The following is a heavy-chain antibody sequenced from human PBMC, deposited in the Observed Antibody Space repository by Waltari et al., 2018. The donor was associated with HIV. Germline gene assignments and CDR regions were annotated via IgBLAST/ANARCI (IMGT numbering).Heavy chain of an antibody. CDR1: GFTFSFYW. CDR2: ITQGRTER. Sequence: EVKLEESGGGWVQPGGSLTLTCEASGFTFSFYWLSWVRQARGKRLKCVADITQGRTERHYVDSVRSRFTMSGYNGKTSLFLQMNSLSVEDTAVYYCATTHGSGAYDNDFDYWGQGTLV. V-gene: IGHV3-7*01. D-gene: IGHD3-10*01. J-gene: IGHJ4*02. CDR3: ATTHGSGAYDNDFDY.